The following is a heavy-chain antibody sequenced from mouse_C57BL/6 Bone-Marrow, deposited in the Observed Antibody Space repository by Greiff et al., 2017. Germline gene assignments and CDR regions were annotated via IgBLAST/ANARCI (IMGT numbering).Heavy chain of an antibody. CDR1: GYTFTGYW. CDR3: AREATVAYFDY. V-gene: IGHV1-9*01. J-gene: IGHJ2*01. CDR2: ILPGSGST. D-gene: IGHD1-1*01. Sequence: QVQLQQSGAELMKPGASVKLSCKATGYTFTGYWIEWVKQRPGHGLAWIGEILPGSGSTTYNEKFKGKATFTAVTSSNTAYMQLSSLTTEDSAIYYCAREATVAYFDYWGQGTTLTVSS.